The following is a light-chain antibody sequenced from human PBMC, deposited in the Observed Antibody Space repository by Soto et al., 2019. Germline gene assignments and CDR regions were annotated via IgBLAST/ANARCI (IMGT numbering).Light chain of an antibody. CDR2: KAS. V-gene: IGKV1-5*03. J-gene: IGKJ1*01. CDR3: QQYKSHRRT. Sequence: DIEMTQSPSTLSLSIGDRATISCRASQSISSCLAWYQQKPGKAPKLLINKASSLDSGIPSRFSGSGSGTEFTLTVSSLQSDDFATYYCQQYKSHRRTFGQGTNVDI. CDR1: QSISSC.